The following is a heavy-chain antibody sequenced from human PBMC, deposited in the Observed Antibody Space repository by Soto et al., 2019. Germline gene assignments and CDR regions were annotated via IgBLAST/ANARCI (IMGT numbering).Heavy chain of an antibody. V-gene: IGHV3-23*01. CDR2: ISGSGGST. D-gene: IGHD1-7*01. J-gene: IGHJ4*02. CDR1: GFTFSSFA. CDR3: AKTEVASICTPWLSLFQLLVYFDF. Sequence: GGSLRLSCAASGFTFSSFALSWVRQAPGKGLEWVSAISGSGGSTYYADSVKGRFTISRDNSKNTLYLQMNSLRAEDTAVYYCAKTEVASICTPWLSLFQLLVYFDFWGQGTLVTVSS.